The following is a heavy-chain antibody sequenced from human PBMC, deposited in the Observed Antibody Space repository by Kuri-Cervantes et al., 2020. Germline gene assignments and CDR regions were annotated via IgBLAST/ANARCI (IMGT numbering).Heavy chain of an antibody. D-gene: IGHD6-19*01. J-gene: IGHJ6*02. V-gene: IGHV1-69*13. CDR2: IIPIFGTA. CDR3: ARVTAVAGTLYYYYGMDV. CDR1: GGTFSSYA. Sequence: SVKVSCKASGGTFSSYAISWVRQAPGQGLEWMGGIIPIFGTANYAQKFQGRVTITADESTSTAYMELSSLRSEDTAVYYCARVTAVAGTLYYYYGMDVWGQGTTVIVSS.